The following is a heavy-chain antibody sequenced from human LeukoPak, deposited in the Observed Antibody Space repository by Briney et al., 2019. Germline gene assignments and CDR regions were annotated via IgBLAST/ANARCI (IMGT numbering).Heavy chain of an antibody. CDR3: ARSAVDDAFDI. V-gene: IGHV4-59*01. Sequence: SETLPLTCAVYGGSFSGYYWSWIRQPPGKGLEWIGYIYYSGSTNYNPSLKSRVTISVDTSKNQFSLKLSSVTAADTAVYYCARSAVDDAFDIWGQGTMVTVSS. J-gene: IGHJ3*02. CDR1: GGSFSGYY. CDR2: IYYSGST.